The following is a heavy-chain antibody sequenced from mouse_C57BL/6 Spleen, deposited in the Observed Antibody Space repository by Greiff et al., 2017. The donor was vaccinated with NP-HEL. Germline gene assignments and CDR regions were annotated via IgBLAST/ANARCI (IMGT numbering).Heavy chain of an antibody. CDR2: INPNNGGT. D-gene: IGHD6-1*01. V-gene: IGHV1-26*01. CDR1: GYTFTDYY. Sequence: EVQLQQSGPELVKPGASVKISCKASGYTFTDYYMNWVKQSHGKSLEWIGDINPNNGGTSYNQKFKGKATLTVDKSSSTAYMELRSLTSEDSAVYYCARRGKMYVDVWGTGTTVTVSS. J-gene: IGHJ1*03. CDR3: ARRGKMYVDV.